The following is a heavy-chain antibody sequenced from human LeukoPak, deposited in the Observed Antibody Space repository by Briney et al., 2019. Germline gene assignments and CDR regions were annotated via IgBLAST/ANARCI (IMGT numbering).Heavy chain of an antibody. CDR1: GYTLSDYY. CDR3: AREPIRVFAYFDL. CDR2: VNLDSGVT. J-gene: IGHJ2*01. Sequence: ASVKVSCKASGYTLSDYYMHWVRQAPGRGLEWMGCVNLDSGVTAYAQKFQGRITMTRDTSISTAYMDLSSLKSGDTGIYFCAREPIRVFAYFDLWGSGTLVTVS. V-gene: IGHV1-2*02. D-gene: IGHD3-3*01.